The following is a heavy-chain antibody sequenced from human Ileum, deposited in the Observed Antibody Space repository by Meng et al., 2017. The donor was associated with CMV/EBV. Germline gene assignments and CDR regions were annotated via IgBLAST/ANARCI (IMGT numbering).Heavy chain of an antibody. Sequence: GESLKISCAASGFTFSSYSMNWVRQAPGKGLEWVGRIKSKTDGGTTDYAAPVKGRFTISRDDSKNTLYLQMNSLKTEDTAVYYCTSVGYCSSTSCYTVDYWGQGTLVTVSS. D-gene: IGHD2-2*02. J-gene: IGHJ4*02. CDR2: IKSKTDGGTT. V-gene: IGHV3-15*01. CDR1: GFTFSSYS. CDR3: TSVGYCSSTSCYTVDY.